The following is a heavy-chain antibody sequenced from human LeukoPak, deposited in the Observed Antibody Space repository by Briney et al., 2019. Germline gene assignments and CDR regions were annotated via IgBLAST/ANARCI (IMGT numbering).Heavy chain of an antibody. Sequence: SETLSLTCTVSGGSISGSYWSWIRQPPGKGLEFIGYIYTSGSTNYNPSLKSRVAVSVDTSKNQFSLKLSSVTAADTAVYYCAQGYPFGYWGQGTLVTVSS. V-gene: IGHV4-4*09. CDR3: AQGYPFGY. D-gene: IGHD6-13*01. J-gene: IGHJ4*02. CDR2: IYTSGST. CDR1: GGSISGSY.